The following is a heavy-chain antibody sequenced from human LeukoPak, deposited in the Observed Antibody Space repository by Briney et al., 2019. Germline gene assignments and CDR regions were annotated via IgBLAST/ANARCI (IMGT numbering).Heavy chain of an antibody. J-gene: IGHJ4*02. D-gene: IGHD6-6*01. V-gene: IGHV4-4*09. Sequence: PSETLSFTCTVSGGSISTYYWNWIRQPPGKGLEWLGYIYTSGNTDYNPSLKGRVTISVDTSKNLFSLNLSSVTAADTAVYYCARAPPPMYSSSAPFDYWGQGSPVSVSS. CDR2: IYTSGNT. CDR1: GGSISTYY. CDR3: ARAPPPMYSSSAPFDY.